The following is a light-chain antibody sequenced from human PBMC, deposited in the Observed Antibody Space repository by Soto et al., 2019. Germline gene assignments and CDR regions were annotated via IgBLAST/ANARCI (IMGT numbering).Light chain of an antibody. CDR2: GAS. CDR3: QQYGSSGT. J-gene: IGKJ1*01. CDR1: QSVSNNY. Sequence: EIVLTQSRGALALSXGRRATRSXXASQSVSNNYLAWYQQKPGQAPRLLIYGASNRATGIPDRFSGSGSGTDFTLTISRLEPEDFAVYYCQQYGSSGTFGQGTKVDI. V-gene: IGKV3-20*01.